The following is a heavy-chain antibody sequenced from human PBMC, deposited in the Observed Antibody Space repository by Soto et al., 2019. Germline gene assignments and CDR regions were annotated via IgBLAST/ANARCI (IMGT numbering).Heavy chain of an antibody. D-gene: IGHD2-15*01. CDR2: IYYSGST. V-gene: IGHV4-39*01. CDR3: ARHTPAISISDH. J-gene: IGHJ4*02. Sequence: QLQLQESGPGLVKPSETLSLTCTVSGGSISSSSYYWGWIRQPPGKGLEWIGSIYYSGSTYYNPSLKSLVTISVDTSKNQFSLKLSSLTAADTAVYYCARHTPAISISDHWGQGTLVTVSS. CDR1: GGSISSSSYY.